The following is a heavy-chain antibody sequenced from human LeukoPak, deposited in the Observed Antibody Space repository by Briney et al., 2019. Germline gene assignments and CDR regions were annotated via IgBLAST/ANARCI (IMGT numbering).Heavy chain of an antibody. V-gene: IGHV3-30*03. D-gene: IGHD3-3*01. CDR1: GFTFSRHG. CDR3: TRGYYDFWSGYFATKSYNWFDP. CDR2: ISNDGSRK. Sequence: PGRSLRLSCAPSGFTFSRHGMHWVRQAPGKGLEWVAIISNDGSRKYYADSVKGRFTISRDNSKNTLYLQMNSLRAEDTAVYYCTRGYYDFWSGYFATKSYNWFDPWGQGTLVTVSS. J-gene: IGHJ5*02.